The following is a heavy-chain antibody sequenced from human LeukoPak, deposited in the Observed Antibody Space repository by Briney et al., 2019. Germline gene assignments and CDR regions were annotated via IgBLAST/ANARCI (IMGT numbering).Heavy chain of an antibody. V-gene: IGHV4-4*02. CDR1: GASMSSFTW. Sequence: SETLSLTCAVSGASMSSFTWWRWVRQPPGKGLEWIGEIYHSGSTNYNSSLTSRVTISVDKSKNQFSLKLSSVTAADTAVYYCARVAPRIAVAGSFDYWGQGTLVTVSS. CDR3: ARVAPRIAVAGSFDY. J-gene: IGHJ4*02. D-gene: IGHD6-19*01. CDR2: IYHSGST.